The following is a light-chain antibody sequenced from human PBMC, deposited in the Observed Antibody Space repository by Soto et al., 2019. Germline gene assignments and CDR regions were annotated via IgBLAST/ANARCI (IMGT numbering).Light chain of an antibody. Sequence: DIVMTQSPDSLAVSLGERATINCKSSQSVLETSDNKNYLAWFQQRPGQPPNLLIYWASTRESGVPDRFSGSGSGTDFTLTISNLQAEDVAVYYCQQYYSSPLTFGPGTKVDI. J-gene: IGKJ3*01. CDR3: QQYYSSPLT. CDR1: QSVLETSDNKNY. V-gene: IGKV4-1*01. CDR2: WAS.